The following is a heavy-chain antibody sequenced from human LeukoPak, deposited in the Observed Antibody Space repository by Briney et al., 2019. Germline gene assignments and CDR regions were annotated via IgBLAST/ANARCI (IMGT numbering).Heavy chain of an antibody. D-gene: IGHD5-18*01. CDR2: IYPGDSDT. V-gene: IGHV5-51*01. CDR3: ARHQRGDTAMDQKGYNYYMDV. J-gene: IGHJ6*03. CDR1: GYTFTSYD. Sequence: KVSCKASGYTFTSYDINWVRQMPGKGLEWMGIIYPGDSDTRYSPSFQGQVTISADKSISTAYLQWSSLKASDTAMYYCARHQRGDTAMDQKGYNYYMDVWGKGTTVTISS.